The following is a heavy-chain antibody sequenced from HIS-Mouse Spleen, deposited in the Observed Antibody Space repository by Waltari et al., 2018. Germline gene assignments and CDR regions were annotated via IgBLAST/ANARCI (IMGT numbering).Heavy chain of an antibody. CDR2: ISYDGSNK. V-gene: IGHV3-30*18. J-gene: IGHJ4*02. CDR3: AKDKHHAFDY. Sequence: QVQLVESGGGGVQPGRSLRLSCAASGFTFSSYGMHWVRQAPGKGLEWVAVISYDGSNKYYADSVKDRFTISRDNSKNTLYLQMNSLRAEDTAVYYCAKDKHHAFDYWGQGTLVTVSS. CDR1: GFTFSSYG.